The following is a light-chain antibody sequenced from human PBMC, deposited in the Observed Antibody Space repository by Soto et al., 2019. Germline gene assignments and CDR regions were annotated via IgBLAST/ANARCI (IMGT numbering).Light chain of an antibody. CDR2: GSY. J-gene: IGKJ5*01. Sequence: EIVLTQSPGTLSLSPGERASLSCRASQSVSNKYLAWYQQTPGQAPRLLIYGSYSRATGIPDTFSGSGSGTDFTLTISRLEPEDFAVYYCQQYGSSPPITFGQGTRLEI. CDR1: QSVSNKY. CDR3: QQYGSSPPIT. V-gene: IGKV3-20*01.